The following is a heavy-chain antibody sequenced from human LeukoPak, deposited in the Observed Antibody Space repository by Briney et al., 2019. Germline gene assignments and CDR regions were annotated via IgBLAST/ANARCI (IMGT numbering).Heavy chain of an antibody. V-gene: IGHV4-31*03. D-gene: IGHD3-22*01. Sequence: SETLSLTCTVSGGSISSGGYYWSWIRQHPGKGLEWIGYIYYSGSTYYNPSLKSRVTISVDTSKNQFSLKLSSVTAADTAVYYCARVVFYYDSSGYSGGDPNNWFDPWGQGTLVTVSS. CDR1: GGSISSGGYY. J-gene: IGHJ5*02. CDR2: IYYSGST. CDR3: ARVVFYYDSSGYSGGDPNNWFDP.